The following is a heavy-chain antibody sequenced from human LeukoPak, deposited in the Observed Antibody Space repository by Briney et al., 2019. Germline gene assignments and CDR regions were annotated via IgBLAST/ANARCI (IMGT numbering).Heavy chain of an antibody. CDR3: ARDYGGNAGEVDY. CDR1: GYTFTGYY. D-gene: IGHD4-23*01. V-gene: IGHV1-2*02. CDR2: INPNTGGR. Sequence: ASVKVSCKASGYTFTGYYMHWVRQAPGQGLEWMGWINPNTGGRRYAQKFQGRVTMTRDTSINTAYMALSGLRSDDTAVYCCARDYGGNAGEVDYWGQGTLVTV. J-gene: IGHJ4*02.